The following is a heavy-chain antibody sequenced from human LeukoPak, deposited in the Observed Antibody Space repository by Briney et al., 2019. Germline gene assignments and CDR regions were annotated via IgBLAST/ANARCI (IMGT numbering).Heavy chain of an antibody. CDR1: GLRFDDYY. CDR3: TRHMVLSPCDF. CDR2: VSASGNIL. J-gene: IGHJ4*02. V-gene: IGHV3-11*01. D-gene: IGHD4/OR15-4a*01. Sequence: GGSLRLSCAASGLRFDDYYFSWVRQAPGKGLEWVSVVSASGNILDHADSVKGRFTISRDNAKNSVYLQMNNVQAEDTAVYHCTRHMVLSPCDFWGPGTLVTVSS.